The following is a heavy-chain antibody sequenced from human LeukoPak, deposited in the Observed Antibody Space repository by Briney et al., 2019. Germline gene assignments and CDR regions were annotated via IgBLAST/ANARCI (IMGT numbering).Heavy chain of an antibody. CDR3: ARDYYDSSGYYWLDP. J-gene: IGHJ5*02. CDR2: INSDGSST. D-gene: IGHD3-22*01. CDR1: GFTFSSYW. V-gene: IGHV3-74*01. Sequence: GGSLRLSCAASGFTFSSYWMHWVRQAPGKGLVWVSRINSDGSSTSYADSVKGRFTISRDNAKNTLYLQMNSLRAEDTAVYYCARDYYDSSGYYWLDPWGQGTLVTVSS.